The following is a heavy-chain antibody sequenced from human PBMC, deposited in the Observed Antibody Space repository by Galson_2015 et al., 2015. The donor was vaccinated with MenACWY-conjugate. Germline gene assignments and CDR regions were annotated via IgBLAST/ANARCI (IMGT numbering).Heavy chain of an antibody. CDR3: AKGADRHFGDYEASDY. V-gene: IGHV1-69*01. CDR1: GGTCIRDA. D-gene: IGHD4-17*01. J-gene: IGHJ4*02. Sequence: SVKVSCKASGGTCIRDAINGARQAPGQGLEGMGGIIPIFGRANYAQRIEGTVIISADESPTTTYMALRSLRSDDTAVYYCAKGADRHFGDYEASDYWGQGTLVTVSS. CDR2: IIPIFGRA.